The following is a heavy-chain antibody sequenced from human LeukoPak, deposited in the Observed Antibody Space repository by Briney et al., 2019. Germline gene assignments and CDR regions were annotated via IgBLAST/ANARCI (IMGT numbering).Heavy chain of an antibody. J-gene: IGHJ3*02. Sequence: GGSLRLSCAASGFTFSSYWMHWVRQAPGKGLVWVSRINSDGSSTSYADSVKGRFTISRDNAKNTLYLQMNSLRAEDTAVYYCAREIVEMAPEAAFDIWVQGTMVTVSS. CDR3: AREIVEMAPEAAFDI. CDR2: INSDGSST. V-gene: IGHV3-74*01. CDR1: GFTFSSYW. D-gene: IGHD5-24*01.